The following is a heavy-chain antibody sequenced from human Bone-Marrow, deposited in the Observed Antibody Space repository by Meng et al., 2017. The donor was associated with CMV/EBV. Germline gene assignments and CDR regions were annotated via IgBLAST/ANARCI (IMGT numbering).Heavy chain of an antibody. D-gene: IGHD3-10*01. CDR2: IYYSGST. V-gene: IGHV4-39*07. CDR1: GGSISSSSYY. J-gene: IGHJ5*02. Sequence: LQLRESGPGLVKPSETLSLTCTVSGGSISSSSYYWGWIRQPPGKGLEWIGSIYYSGSTYYNPSLKSRVTMSVDTSKNQFSLKLSSVTAADTAVYYCARVLPPGNWFDPWGQGTLVTVSS. CDR3: ARVLPPGNWFDP.